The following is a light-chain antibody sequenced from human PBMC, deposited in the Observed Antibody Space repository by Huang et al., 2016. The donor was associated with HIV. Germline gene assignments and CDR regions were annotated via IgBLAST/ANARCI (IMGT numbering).Light chain of an antibody. CDR1: QSVNTW. Sequence: DIQMTQSPSTLSASVGDRVTITCWASQSVNTWLAWYQQKPGKAPKLLIYKASILEGGVPSSVSGSGSGTEFTLTISSLQPDDFATYHCQQYKTYPYTFGQGTKLEIK. CDR3: QQYKTYPYT. J-gene: IGKJ2*01. CDR2: KAS. V-gene: IGKV1-5*03.